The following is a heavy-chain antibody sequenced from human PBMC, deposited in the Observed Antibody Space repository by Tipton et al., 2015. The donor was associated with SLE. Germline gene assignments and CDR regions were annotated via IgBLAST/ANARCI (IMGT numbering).Heavy chain of an antibody. CDR3: ARGASAAGTYL. V-gene: IGHV4-59*11. CDR1: GVSLSSHY. J-gene: IGHJ5*02. Sequence: TLSLTCTVSGVSLSSHYWCWIRKSPGKGLGWIGYIHYSGSTNYNPSLKSRGTISVDTSKNQFSLELTSVTAADTAVYYCARGASAAGTYLWGQGTLVTVSS. CDR2: IHYSGST. D-gene: IGHD6-13*01.